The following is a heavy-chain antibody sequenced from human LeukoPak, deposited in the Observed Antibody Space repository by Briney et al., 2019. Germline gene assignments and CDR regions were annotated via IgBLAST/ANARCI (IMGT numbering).Heavy chain of an antibody. J-gene: IGHJ5*02. CDR2: IYSSGDT. CDR3: ARFTAGWFDP. D-gene: IGHD3-10*01. CDR1: GFTVSSKY. V-gene: IGHV3-53*01. Sequence: GGSLRLSCAVSGFTVSSKYMSWVRQAPGKGLEWVSVIYSSGDTYYADSVKGRFSISRDNSENTVFLQMNSLRAEDTAIHHCARFTAGWFDPWGQGTLVTVSS.